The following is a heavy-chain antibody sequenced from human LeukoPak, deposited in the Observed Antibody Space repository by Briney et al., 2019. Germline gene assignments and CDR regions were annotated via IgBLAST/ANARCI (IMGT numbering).Heavy chain of an antibody. CDR3: ARGQAAAGTGLFDY. CDR1: GGSFSGYY. J-gene: IGHJ4*02. V-gene: IGHV4-34*01. CDR2: INHSGST. D-gene: IGHD6-13*01. Sequence: PSETLSLTCAVYGGSFSGYYWSWIRQPPGKGLEWIGEINHSGSTNYNPSLKSGVTISVDTSKNQFSLKLSSVTAADTAVYYCARGQAAAGTGLFDYWGQGTLVTVSS.